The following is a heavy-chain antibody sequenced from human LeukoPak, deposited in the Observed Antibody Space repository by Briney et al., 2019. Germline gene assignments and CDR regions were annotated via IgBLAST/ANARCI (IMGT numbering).Heavy chain of an antibody. Sequence: ASVKVSCKSSGYTFTIYYMHWVRQAPGQGLEWMGWINPNSGGTNYAQKFQGRVTMTRDTSISTAYMELSRLRSDDTAVYYCARFTSYYYDSSGWDYWGQGTLVTVSS. V-gene: IGHV1-2*02. CDR3: ARFTSYYYDSSGWDY. CDR2: INPNSGGT. J-gene: IGHJ4*02. CDR1: GYTFTIYY. D-gene: IGHD3-22*01.